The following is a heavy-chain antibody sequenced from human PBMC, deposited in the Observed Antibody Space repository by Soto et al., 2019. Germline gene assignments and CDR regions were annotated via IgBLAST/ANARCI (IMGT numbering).Heavy chain of an antibody. CDR1: GYTFTSYV. CDR2: VSAYNGNT. D-gene: IGHD2-15*01. V-gene: IGHV1-18*01. Sequence: SVKVSCKASGYTFTSYVISWVRQAPGRGPEWMGWVSAYNGNTNYAQRLQGRVTLTTDTSTSTVYMELRSLRSDDTAVYYCARGGGTYYYFDYWGQGTLVTVSS. CDR3: ARGGGTYYYFDY. J-gene: IGHJ4*02.